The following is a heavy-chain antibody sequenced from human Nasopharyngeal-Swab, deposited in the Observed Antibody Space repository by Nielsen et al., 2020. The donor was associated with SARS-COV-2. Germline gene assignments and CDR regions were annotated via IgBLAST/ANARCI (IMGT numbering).Heavy chain of an antibody. CDR3: AREILRFLEWLLPDAFDI. Sequence: SVKVSCKASGYTFTSYDINWVRQAPGQGLEWMGGIIPILGIANYAQKFQGRVTITADKSTSTAYMELSSLRSEDTAVYYCAREILRFLEWLLPDAFDIWGQGTMVTVSS. D-gene: IGHD3-3*01. V-gene: IGHV1-69*10. CDR2: IIPILGIA. J-gene: IGHJ3*02. CDR1: GYTFTSYD.